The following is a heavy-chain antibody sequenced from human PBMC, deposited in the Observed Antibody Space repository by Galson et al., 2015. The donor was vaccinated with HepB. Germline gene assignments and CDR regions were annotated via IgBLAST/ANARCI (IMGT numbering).Heavy chain of an antibody. CDR1: GFTFGDYA. V-gene: IGHV3-49*03. D-gene: IGHD1-26*01. J-gene: IGHJ5*02. Sequence: SLRLSCAASGFTFGDYAMSWFRQAPGKGLEWVGFIRSKAYGGTTEYAASVKGRFTISRGDSKSIAYLQMNSLKTEDTAVYYCTRDGMVGAKGWFDPWGQGTLVTVSS. CDR3: TRDGMVGAKGWFDP. CDR2: IRSKAYGGTT.